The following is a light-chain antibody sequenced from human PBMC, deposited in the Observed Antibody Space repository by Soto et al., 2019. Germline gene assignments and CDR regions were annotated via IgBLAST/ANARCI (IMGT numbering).Light chain of an antibody. CDR2: DAS. CDR3: QQYKNRPYT. Sequence: DIQMTQSPSSLSASIGDRVSFTCQASQDISRFLNWYQHKPGQAPSLLIYDASKSHFGVPSRFSESGSGKDFTLTISTLQPKNNATYYCQQYKNRPYTFGPGTRVD. V-gene: IGKV1-33*01. CDR1: QDISRF. J-gene: IGKJ3*01.